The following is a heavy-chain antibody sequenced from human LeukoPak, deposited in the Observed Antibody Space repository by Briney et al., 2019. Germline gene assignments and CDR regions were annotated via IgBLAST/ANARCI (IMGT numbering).Heavy chain of an antibody. CDR1: GYTCNSYS. D-gene: IGHD3-16*01. Sequence: ASVKVSCKASGYTCNSYSINWVRQAPGQGLEWMGSINAYNGNTNYAQKVQGRVTMTTDTSTSTAYMELRSLRSDDTALYYCARDGFRGPSDYWGQGTLVTVSS. J-gene: IGHJ4*02. V-gene: IGHV1-18*01. CDR2: INAYNGNT. CDR3: ARDGFRGPSDY.